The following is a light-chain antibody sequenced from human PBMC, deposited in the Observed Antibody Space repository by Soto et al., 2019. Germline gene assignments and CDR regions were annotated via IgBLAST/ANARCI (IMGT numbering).Light chain of an antibody. Sequence: DIQMTQSPSTLSASVGDRVTITCRASQSISSWMAWYQQKPGQAPKLRIYKASTLESGVPSRFSGSGSGTEFTLTISSLQPDDFATYCCQQYSTGYRTFGQGTKVDIK. CDR3: QQYSTGYRT. J-gene: IGKJ1*01. CDR1: QSISSW. V-gene: IGKV1-5*03. CDR2: KAS.